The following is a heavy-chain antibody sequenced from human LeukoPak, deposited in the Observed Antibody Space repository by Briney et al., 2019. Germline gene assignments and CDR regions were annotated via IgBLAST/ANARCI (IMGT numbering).Heavy chain of an antibody. D-gene: IGHD6-19*01. Sequence: SETLSLTCTVSGGSFSSRPYYWSWIRQPPGKGLEWIGYIYYSGSTNYNPSLKSRVTISVDTSKNQFSLKLSSVTAADTAVYYCARVEYFGVSSGWYFGYWGQGTLVIVSS. J-gene: IGHJ4*02. CDR3: ARVEYFGVSSGWYFGY. CDR2: IYYSGST. CDR1: GGSFSSRPYY. V-gene: IGHV4-61*01.